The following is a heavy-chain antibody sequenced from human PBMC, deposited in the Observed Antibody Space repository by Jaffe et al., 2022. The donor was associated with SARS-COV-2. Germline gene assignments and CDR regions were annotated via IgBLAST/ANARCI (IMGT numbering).Heavy chain of an antibody. V-gene: IGHV1-69*04. CDR1: GVTFSSYS. CDR3: ARDVAAAGSLEGNGMDV. CDR2: IIPILGIV. Sequence: QVQLVQSGAEVKKPGSSVKVSCKASGVTFSSYSVNWVRQAPGQGLEWMGRIIPILGIVDYAQKFQGRVTITAEKSTGTDYLELSSLRSEDTAVYYCARDVAAAGSLEGNGMDVWGQGTTVTVSS. J-gene: IGHJ6*02. D-gene: IGHD6-13*01.